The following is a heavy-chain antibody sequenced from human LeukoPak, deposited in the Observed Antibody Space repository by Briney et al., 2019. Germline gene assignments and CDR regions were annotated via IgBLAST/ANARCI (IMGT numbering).Heavy chain of an antibody. Sequence: SGGSLRLSCAASGFTFSSYGMSWVRQAPGKGLEWVSANSGSGGSTYYEDSVKGGFTISRDNAKNSLYLQMNSLRVEDTAVYYCVRDKGWQQFDQWGQGTLVTVSS. J-gene: IGHJ4*02. D-gene: IGHD5-24*01. CDR3: VRDKGWQQFDQ. V-gene: IGHV3-23*01. CDR1: GFTFSSYG. CDR2: NSGSGGST.